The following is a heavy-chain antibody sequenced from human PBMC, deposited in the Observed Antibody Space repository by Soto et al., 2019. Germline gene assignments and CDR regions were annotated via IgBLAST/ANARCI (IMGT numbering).Heavy chain of an antibody. Sequence: QVQLQESGPGLVKPSETLSLTCTVSGGSISSYYWSWIRQPPGKGLEWIGYIYYSGSTNYNPSLKSRVTISVDTSKNQFSLKLSSVTAADTAVYYCARGGNYYYGMDVWGQGTTVTVSS. CDR3: ARGGNYYYGMDV. V-gene: IGHV4-59*01. CDR1: GGSISSYY. D-gene: IGHD3-10*01. J-gene: IGHJ6*02. CDR2: IYYSGST.